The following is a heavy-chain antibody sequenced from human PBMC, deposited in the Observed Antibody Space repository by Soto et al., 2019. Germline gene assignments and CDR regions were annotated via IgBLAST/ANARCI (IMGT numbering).Heavy chain of an antibody. CDR1: GFTFSSYW. D-gene: IGHD3-10*01. Sequence: EVQLVESGGGLVQPGGSLRLSCAASGFTFSSYWMHWVRQAPGKGLVWVSRINSDGNSTRYADSVKGRFTISRDNAKNTVHVQRDSLRGGDTAVYYCARVEQGGSVHDYWGQGTLVTGSS. J-gene: IGHJ4*02. V-gene: IGHV3-74*01. CDR2: INSDGNST. CDR3: ARVEQGGSVHDY.